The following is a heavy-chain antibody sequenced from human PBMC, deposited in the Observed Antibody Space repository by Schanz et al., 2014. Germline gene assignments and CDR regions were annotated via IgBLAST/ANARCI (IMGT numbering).Heavy chain of an antibody. J-gene: IGHJ4*02. CDR2: ISGSGAST. CDR3: AKDQGSYGSGSYSCFDY. V-gene: IGHV3-23*01. CDR1: GFTFSNYA. D-gene: IGHD3-10*01. Sequence: EVQLLESGGGLVQPGGSLRLSCAASGFTFSNYAMGWVRQTPGKGLEWVSAISGSGASTYYADSVKGRFTISRDNSKNTLYLQMNSLRAEDTAVYYCAKDQGSYGSGSYSCFDYWGQGTLVTVSS.